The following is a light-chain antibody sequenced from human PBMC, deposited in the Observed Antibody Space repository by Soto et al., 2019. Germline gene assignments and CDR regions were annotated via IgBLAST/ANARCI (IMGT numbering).Light chain of an antibody. CDR1: QSVSSN. CDR2: GAS. V-gene: IGKV3-15*01. CDR3: QQYNNWPSHT. Sequence: EMVMTQSPATLSVSPGERATLSCRASQSVSSNLAWYQQKPGQAPRLLIYGASTRATGIPARFSGSGSGTEFTLTISSLQSEDFAVYYCQQYNNWPSHTFGQGTKLEIK. J-gene: IGKJ2*01.